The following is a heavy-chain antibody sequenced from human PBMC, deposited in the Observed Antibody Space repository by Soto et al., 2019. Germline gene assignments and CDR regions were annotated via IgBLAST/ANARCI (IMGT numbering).Heavy chain of an antibody. CDR1: GYSFTTYW. Sequence: GESLKISCQASGYSFTTYWINWVRQMPGKGLEWMGIIYPGDSDTRYSPSFQGQVTISADKSISTAYLQWRSLKASDTAIHYCASLALDTFFGVVIPSGLAVWGKGTTVPVS. D-gene: IGHD3-3*01. CDR3: ASLALDTFFGVVIPSGLAV. V-gene: IGHV5-51*01. J-gene: IGHJ6*04. CDR2: IYPGDSDT.